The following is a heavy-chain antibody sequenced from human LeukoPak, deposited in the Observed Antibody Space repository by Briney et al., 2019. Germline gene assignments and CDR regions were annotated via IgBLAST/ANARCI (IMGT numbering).Heavy chain of an antibody. CDR3: AGDAGIAAAGGPLDAFDI. D-gene: IGHD6-13*01. CDR2: IYYSGNT. Sequence: PSETLSLTCTVSSGSISDYCWTWIRQPPGKGLEWIGHIYYSGNTIYNPSLKSRVTISVDTSKNQFSLKLTSVTTADTAVYYCAGDAGIAAAGGPLDAFDIWGQGTMVTVSS. V-gene: IGHV4-59*01. CDR1: SGSISDYC. J-gene: IGHJ3*02.